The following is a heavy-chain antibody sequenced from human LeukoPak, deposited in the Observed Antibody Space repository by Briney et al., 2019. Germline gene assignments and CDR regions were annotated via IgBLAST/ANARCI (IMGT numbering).Heavy chain of an antibody. Sequence: GGSLRLSCAASGFTFSNYDVTWVRQAPGKGLEYVSSISATTIYKFSANSVRGRFTISRDNVENSLYLQMNDLRGEDTAVYYCARIGLGRDAFNSFDYWGQGTLVTVSS. J-gene: IGHJ4*02. V-gene: IGHV3-21*01. CDR2: ISATTIYK. CDR1: GFTFSNYD. D-gene: IGHD5-24*01. CDR3: ARIGLGRDAFNSFDY.